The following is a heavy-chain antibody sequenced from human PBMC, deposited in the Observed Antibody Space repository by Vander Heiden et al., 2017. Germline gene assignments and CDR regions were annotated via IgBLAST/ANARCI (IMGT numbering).Heavy chain of an antibody. J-gene: IGHJ6*02. Sequence: QLQLQESGPGLVKPSETLSLTCIVYGGAISSANYYWGWVRQTPEMGLEWSASVSYRGSTYYNPSLKSRVSISVDLSKSHFSLKVSSVTAADTAVYYCTSRGGDNSDMDVWGQGTTVTVSS. CDR3: TSRGGDNSDMDV. CDR1: GGAISSANYY. CDR2: VSYRGST. D-gene: IGHD2-21*02. V-gene: IGHV4-39*02.